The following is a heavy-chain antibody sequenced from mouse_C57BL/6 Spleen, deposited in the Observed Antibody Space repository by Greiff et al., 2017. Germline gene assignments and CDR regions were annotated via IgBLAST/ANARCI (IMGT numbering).Heavy chain of an antibody. CDR1: GYTFTDYN. V-gene: IGHV1-22*01. Sequence: EVQLQQSGPELVKPGASVKMSCKASGYTFTDYNMHWVKQSHGKSLEWIGYINPNNGGTSYNQKFKGKATLTVNKSSSTAYMELRSLTSEDSAVYYCARRGYGPLYAMDYWGQGTSVTVSS. CDR2: INPNNGGT. J-gene: IGHJ4*01. CDR3: ARRGYGPLYAMDY. D-gene: IGHD2-10*02.